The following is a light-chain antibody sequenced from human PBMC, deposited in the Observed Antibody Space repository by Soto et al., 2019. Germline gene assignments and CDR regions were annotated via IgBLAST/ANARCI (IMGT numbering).Light chain of an antibody. CDR2: DAS. J-gene: IGKJ2*01. V-gene: IGKV1-33*01. CDR3: HQYDDLPYT. Sequence: DIQMTQSPSSLTASVGDRVTITCQTSQNISKYLIWYQQSPGKAPNLLISDASNLEAGVPSRFSGRGSGTHFTLTISSLQPEDIGRYYCHQYDDLPYTFGQGTSRQIK. CDR1: QNISKY.